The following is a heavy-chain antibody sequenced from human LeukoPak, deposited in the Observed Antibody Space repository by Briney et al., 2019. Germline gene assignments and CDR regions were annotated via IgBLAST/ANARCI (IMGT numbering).Heavy chain of an antibody. J-gene: IGHJ4*02. CDR1: GGSISSGGYS. CDR3: ARREVLHSWSY. Sequence: SETLSLTCAVSGGSISSGGYSWSWIRQPPGKGLEWIGYIYYSGSTYYNPSLKSRVTISVDTPKNQFSLKLSSVTAADTAVYYCARREVLHSWSYWGQGTLVTVSS. CDR2: IYYSGST. V-gene: IGHV4-30-2*03. D-gene: IGHD2-15*01.